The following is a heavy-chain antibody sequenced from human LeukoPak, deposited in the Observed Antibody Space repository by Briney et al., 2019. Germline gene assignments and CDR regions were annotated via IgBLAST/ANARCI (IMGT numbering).Heavy chain of an antibody. Sequence: ASVTVSCTASGYTFTGYYMHWVRQAPGQGLEWMGRINPNSGGTNYAQKFRGRVTMTRDTSISTAYMELSRLTSDDTAVYYCARDFTTYCSNGLCLDRNWFDPWGQGTLVTVSS. V-gene: IGHV1-2*06. CDR3: ARDFTTYCSNGLCLDRNWFDP. CDR1: GYTFTGYY. D-gene: IGHD2-8*01. J-gene: IGHJ5*02. CDR2: INPNSGGT.